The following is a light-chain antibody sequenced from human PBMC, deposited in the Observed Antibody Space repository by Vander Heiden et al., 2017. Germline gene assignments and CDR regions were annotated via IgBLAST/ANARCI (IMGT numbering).Light chain of an antibody. Sequence: QSVLTQPPSVSEAPRQRVTISCSGSSSNIGNNAVNWYQQVPGQAPKLLIYYDDLLPSGVSDRFSAAESGTSASLAITGLQSEDEADYYCAAWDDRLNGYVFGSGTKVTVL. CDR2: YDD. J-gene: IGLJ1*01. CDR1: SSNIGNNA. V-gene: IGLV1-36*01. CDR3: AAWDDRLNGYV.